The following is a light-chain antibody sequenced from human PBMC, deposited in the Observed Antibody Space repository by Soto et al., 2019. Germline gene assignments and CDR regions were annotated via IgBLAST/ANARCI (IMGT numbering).Light chain of an antibody. CDR2: GIS. J-gene: IGKJ2*03. V-gene: IGKV1-6*01. CDR3: LHDALFPYS. Sequence: AIQMTQSPSSLSASVGDTVTFTCRASQAIRNDLGWFQQRPGKPPKLLIYGISILQTGVPSRFSGSGSGTEFPLPLSGLQPEDFATYYCLHDALFPYSFGQGTRLEI. CDR1: QAIRND.